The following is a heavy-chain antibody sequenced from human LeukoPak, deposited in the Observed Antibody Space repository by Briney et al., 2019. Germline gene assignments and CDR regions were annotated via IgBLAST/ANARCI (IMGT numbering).Heavy chain of an antibody. CDR1: GFTFDDYA. CDR2: ISWNSGSI. D-gene: IGHD6-19*01. J-gene: IGHJ6*03. CDR3: ARAKSSGWYDYYYYMDV. Sequence: PGGSLRLSCAASGFTFDDYAMHWVRQAPGKGLEWVSGISWNSGSIGYADSVKGRFTISRDNAKNSLYLQMNSLRAEDTAVYYCARAKSSGWYDYYYYMDVWGKGTTVTVSS. V-gene: IGHV3-9*01.